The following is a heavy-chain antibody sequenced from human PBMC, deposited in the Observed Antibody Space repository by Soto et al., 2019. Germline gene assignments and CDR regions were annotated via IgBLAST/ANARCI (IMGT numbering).Heavy chain of an antibody. CDR3: ARVSGTTLLGY. CDR2: INHSGST. Sequence: QVQLQQWGAGLLKPSETLSLTCAVYGGSFSGYYWSGIRQPPGKGLEWIGEINHSGSTNYNPSLKSRVTISVDTSKNQFSLKLSSVTAADTAVYYCARVSGTTLLGYWGQGTLVTVSS. V-gene: IGHV4-34*01. CDR1: GGSFSGYY. D-gene: IGHD1-7*01. J-gene: IGHJ4*02.